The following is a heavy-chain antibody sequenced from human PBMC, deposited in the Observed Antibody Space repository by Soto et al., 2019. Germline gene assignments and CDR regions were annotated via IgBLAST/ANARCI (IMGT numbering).Heavy chain of an antibody. J-gene: IGHJ3*02. CDR2: ISYDGSKK. CDR3: AKEFLLIQYYYGSGSTYASDI. Sequence: QVQLVESGGGVVQPGRSLRLSCPASEFTFSNYGMHWVRQAPGKGLEWVALISYDGSKKYYADSVKGRFTISRDNSKNMLYLQRKILRAEDTAVYYCAKEFLLIQYYYGSGSTYASDIWGQGTMVTVSS. V-gene: IGHV3-30*18. CDR1: EFTFSNYG. D-gene: IGHD3-10*01.